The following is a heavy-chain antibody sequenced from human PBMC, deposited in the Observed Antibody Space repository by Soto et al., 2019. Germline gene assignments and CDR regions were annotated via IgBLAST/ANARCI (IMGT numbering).Heavy chain of an antibody. D-gene: IGHD6-19*01. V-gene: IGHV4-59*01. J-gene: IGHJ6*02. CDR2: IYYSGST. CDR1: GGSISSYY. Sequence: SETLSLTCTVSGGSISSYYWSWIRQPPGKGLEWIGYIYYSGSTNYNPSLKSRVTISVDTSKNQFSLKLSSVTAADTAVYYCARDAKSSGWYGVGYYYYGMDVWGQGTTVTVSS. CDR3: ARDAKSSGWYGVGYYYYGMDV.